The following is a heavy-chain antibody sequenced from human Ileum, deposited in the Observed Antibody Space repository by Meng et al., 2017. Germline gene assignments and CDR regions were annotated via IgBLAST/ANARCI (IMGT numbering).Heavy chain of an antibody. CDR1: GGSVRTGDYQ. Sequence: GPLQGSVPDLETPSETHSVRGTAAGGSVRTGDYQWGWIRQPPGKGLEWIGYAGTNYNPSLKSRVTISVDTSKRQFSLKLTSVTAADTAVYYCARDHWGSLDYWGQGILVTVSS. J-gene: IGHJ4*02. CDR2: AGT. V-gene: IGHV4-61*08. D-gene: IGHD7-27*01. CDR3: ARDHWGSLDY.